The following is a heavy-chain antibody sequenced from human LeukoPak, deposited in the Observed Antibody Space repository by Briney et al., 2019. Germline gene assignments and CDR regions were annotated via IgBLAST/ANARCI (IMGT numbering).Heavy chain of an antibody. CDR3: ANSGSYSIY. Sequence: GGTLRLSCAASGLTFRSYGMGWVRQAPGKGLEWVSSITSSGTTNYADSVKDRFVISRDNSKNTLFLQMNSLRVEDTAVYYCANSGSYSIYWGQGTLVTVSS. J-gene: IGHJ4*02. D-gene: IGHD1-26*01. V-gene: IGHV3-23*01. CDR1: GLTFRSYG. CDR2: ITSSGTT.